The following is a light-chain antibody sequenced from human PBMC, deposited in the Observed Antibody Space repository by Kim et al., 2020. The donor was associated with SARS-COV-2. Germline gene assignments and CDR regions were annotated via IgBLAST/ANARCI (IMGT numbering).Light chain of an antibody. CDR1: QGISSW. V-gene: IGKV1-12*01. CDR2: AAS. Sequence: DIQMTQSPSSVSASVGDRVTITCRASQGISSWIAWYQQKPGKAPKLLIYAASSLQSGVPSRFSGSGSGTDFTLTISSLQSEDFATYYCQQPNNFPWTFGQGTKVDIK. CDR3: QQPNNFPWT. J-gene: IGKJ1*01.